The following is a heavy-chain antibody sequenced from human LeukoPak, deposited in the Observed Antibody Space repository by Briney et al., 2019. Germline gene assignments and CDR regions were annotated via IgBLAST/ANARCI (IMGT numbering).Heavy chain of an antibody. CDR3: TKTGGTWD. D-gene: IGHD7-27*01. Sequence: GESLRLSCAAAGFTVITSYISWVRQAPGKGLEWVSVIFREGTTYYADSVKGRLTISRDNSKNTLYLQMNSLRAEDTAMYYCTKTGGTWDWGQGTLVTVSS. CDR1: GFTVITSY. V-gene: IGHV3-66*01. CDR2: IFREGTT. J-gene: IGHJ4*02.